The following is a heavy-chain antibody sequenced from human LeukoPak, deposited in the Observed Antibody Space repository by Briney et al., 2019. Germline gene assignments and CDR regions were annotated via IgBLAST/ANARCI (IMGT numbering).Heavy chain of an antibody. V-gene: IGHV3-30-3*01. J-gene: IGHJ4*02. CDR2: ISYDGSNK. CDR1: GFTFSSYA. CDR3: GRGMRDYYGLDY. Sequence: PGGSLRLSCAASGFTFSSYAMHWVRQAPGKGLEWVAVISYDGSNKYYADSVRGRFTISRDNAKNTLYLHMNSLTVEDTAVYYCGRGMRDYYGLDYWGQGILVTVSS. D-gene: IGHD3-10*01.